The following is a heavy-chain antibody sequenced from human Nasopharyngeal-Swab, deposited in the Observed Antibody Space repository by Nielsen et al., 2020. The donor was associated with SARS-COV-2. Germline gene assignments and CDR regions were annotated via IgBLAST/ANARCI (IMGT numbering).Heavy chain of an antibody. V-gene: IGHV3-30*18. J-gene: IGHJ4*02. Sequence: GGSLGLSCAASGFTFSSSGMDWVRQAPGKGLEWVAVISYDGSNEYYGDSVKGRFTISRDNSKNTLYLQMNSLRVDDTAVYYCAKDVHGDYGGIDYWGQGILVTASS. CDR2: ISYDGSNE. CDR1: GFTFSSSG. D-gene: IGHD4-17*01. CDR3: AKDVHGDYGGIDY.